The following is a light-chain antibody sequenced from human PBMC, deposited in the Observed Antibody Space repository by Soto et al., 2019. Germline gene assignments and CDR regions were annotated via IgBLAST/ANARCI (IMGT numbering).Light chain of an antibody. Sequence: DIQMTQSPSTLSASAGDRVTITCRASQSISSWLAWYQQKPGKAPKLLIYKASTLKSGVPSRFSGSGSGTDFTLTITSLQPEDFATYYCQQVNVYPSTFGGGTKVDIK. CDR2: KAS. CDR3: QQVNVYPST. V-gene: IGKV1-5*03. CDR1: QSISSW. J-gene: IGKJ4*01.